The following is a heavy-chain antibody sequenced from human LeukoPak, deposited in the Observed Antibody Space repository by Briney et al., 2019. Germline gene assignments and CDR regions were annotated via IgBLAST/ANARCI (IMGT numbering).Heavy chain of an antibody. CDR1: GGSISSSSYY. V-gene: IGHV4-39*01. D-gene: IGHD3-10*01. CDR2: IYYSGST. Sequence: TSETLSLTCTVSGGSISSSSYYWGWIRQPPGKGLEWIGSIYYSGSTYYNPSLKSRVTISVDTSKNQFSLKLSSVTAADTAVYYCARNKITMVRGVPSDWFDPWGQGTLVTVSS. J-gene: IGHJ5*02. CDR3: ARNKITMVRGVPSDWFDP.